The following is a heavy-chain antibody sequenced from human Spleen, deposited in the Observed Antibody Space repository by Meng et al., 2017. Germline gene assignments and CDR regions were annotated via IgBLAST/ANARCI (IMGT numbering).Heavy chain of an antibody. CDR2: IYGSGST. J-gene: IGHJ4*02. CDR1: GGSFSSGNYY. Sequence: LRLSCTVSGGSFSSGNYYWSWIRQPAGKGLEWIGRIYGSGSTNYNPSLKSRVTISVDTSKNQFSLKLSSVTAADTAVYYCARGPFNLYYFDYWGQGTLVTVSS. D-gene: IGHD1-20*01. CDR3: ARGPFNLYYFDY. V-gene: IGHV4-61*02.